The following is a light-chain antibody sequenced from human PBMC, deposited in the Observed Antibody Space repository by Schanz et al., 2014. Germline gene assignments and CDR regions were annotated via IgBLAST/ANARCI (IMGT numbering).Light chain of an antibody. CDR3: GTWHTSLSAV. J-gene: IGLJ2*01. V-gene: IGLV1-51*01. CDR2: DNN. Sequence: QSVLTQPPSVSGAPGQRVTISCSGSTSNIGNNYVSWYQQLPGTAPKLLIYDNNKRPSGIPDRFSGSKSGTSATLGITGLQTGDEADYYCGTWHTSLSAVFGGGTKVTVL. CDR1: TSNIGNNY.